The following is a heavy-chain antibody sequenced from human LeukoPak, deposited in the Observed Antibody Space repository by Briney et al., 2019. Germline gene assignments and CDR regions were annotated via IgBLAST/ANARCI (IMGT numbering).Heavy chain of an antibody. Sequence: GGSLRLSCAASGFTFSSHAMSWVRQAPGKGLEWVSAISDSGRDTSYAGSVKGRFTISRDNSKNTLYLQMNSLRADDTAVYYCAKDPIGIGPAFDIWGQGTMVTVPS. D-gene: IGHD1-26*01. CDR3: AKDPIGIGPAFDI. J-gene: IGHJ3*02. CDR2: ISDSGRDT. V-gene: IGHV3-23*01. CDR1: GFTFSSHA.